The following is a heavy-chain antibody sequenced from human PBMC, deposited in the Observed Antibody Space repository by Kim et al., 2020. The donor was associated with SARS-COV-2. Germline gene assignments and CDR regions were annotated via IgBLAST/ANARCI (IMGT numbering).Heavy chain of an antibody. CDR1: GFTFSNYA. J-gene: IGHJ3*02. Sequence: GGSLRLSCAASGFTFSNYAMDWVRQAPGKGLEWVSDISGSGATTYYADSVRGRFTVSRDNSKSTLYLQMSSLRAEDTAVYYCAGSGYYDSSGDVFDIWG. CDR3: AGSGYYDSSGDVFDI. D-gene: IGHD3-22*01. CDR2: ISGSGATT. V-gene: IGHV3-23*01.